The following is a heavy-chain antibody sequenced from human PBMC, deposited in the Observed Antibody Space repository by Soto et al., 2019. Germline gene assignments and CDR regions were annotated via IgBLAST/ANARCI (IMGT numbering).Heavy chain of an antibody. V-gene: IGHV1-69*01. J-gene: IGHJ6*02. Sequence: QVQLVQSGAEVKKPGSSVKVSCKAPGGTFSTYAISWVRQAPGQGLEWMGGVIPIFGTPKYAQKSQGRVTITADESTRTGYMELRSLRSEDTAVYYCARSQGGSSSLDIYYYYYYGMDVWGQGTTVTVSS. CDR3: ARSQGGSSSLDIYYYYYYGMDV. CDR1: GGTFSTYA. CDR2: VIPIFGTP. D-gene: IGHD2-15*01.